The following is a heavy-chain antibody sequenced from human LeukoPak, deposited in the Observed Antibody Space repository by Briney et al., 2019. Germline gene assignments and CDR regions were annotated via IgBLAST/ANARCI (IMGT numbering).Heavy chain of an antibody. D-gene: IGHD3-22*01. Sequence: GGSLRLSCAASGFTFSNYDMHWVRQAPGKGLEWVAVIWYDGSNKYYADSVKGRFTLSRDNSKNTLYLQMNSLRAEDTAVYYCAERGYYYDSSGYYYFDQWGQGTLVTVSS. J-gene: IGHJ4*02. CDR1: GFTFSNYD. CDR2: IWYDGSNK. V-gene: IGHV3-33*01. CDR3: AERGYYYDSSGYYYFDQ.